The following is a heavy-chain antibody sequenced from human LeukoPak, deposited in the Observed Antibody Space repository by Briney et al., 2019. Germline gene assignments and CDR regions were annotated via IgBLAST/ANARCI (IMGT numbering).Heavy chain of an antibody. V-gene: IGHV4-59*01. CDR1: GLSISNYY. Sequence: SETLSLTCSVSGLSISNYYRAWSRQPPGKGLEWIGYIYYSGSTNYNPSLKSRATISVDTSKSQFSLNLSSVTAAETAVYYCARAEYYYESSGSYFFDYWGQGTLVTVSS. J-gene: IGHJ4*02. D-gene: IGHD3-22*01. CDR3: ARAEYYYESSGSYFFDY. CDR2: IYYSGST.